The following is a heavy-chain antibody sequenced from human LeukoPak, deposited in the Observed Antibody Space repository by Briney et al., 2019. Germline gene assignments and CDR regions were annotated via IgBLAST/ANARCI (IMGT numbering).Heavy chain of an antibody. D-gene: IGHD2-21*01. CDR3: AKGGRDCDY. Sequence: GGSLRLSCAASGFTCSSYAMSWVRQAPGKGLEWVSTISNSGGHTYYADSVKGRFTISRDNSKNTLYLQTNSLRAEDTAVYYCAKGGRDCDYWGQGTLVTVSS. V-gene: IGHV3-23*01. CDR1: GFTCSSYA. J-gene: IGHJ4*02. CDR2: ISNSGGHT.